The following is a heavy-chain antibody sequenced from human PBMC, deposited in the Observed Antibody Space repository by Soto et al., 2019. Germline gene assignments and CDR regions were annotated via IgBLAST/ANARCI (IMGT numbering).Heavy chain of an antibody. CDR2: IKHSGST. CDR1: AGSCSGYY. CDR3: ASTRCESTSCQANFDY. V-gene: IGHV4-34*01. D-gene: IGHD2-2*01. J-gene: IGHJ4*02. Sequence: QVQLQQWGAGVLKPPEPLSLTCGVYAGSCSGYYWRWVRQPPGKELEWIVEIKHSGSTNYNPSLKGRLTRSVDASKAQCSLRLSSVTAADTAVYYCASTRCESTSCQANFDYVGQGTLDAVSS.